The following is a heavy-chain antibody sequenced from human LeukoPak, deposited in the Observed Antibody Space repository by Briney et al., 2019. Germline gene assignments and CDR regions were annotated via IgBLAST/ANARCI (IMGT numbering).Heavy chain of an antibody. J-gene: IGHJ4*02. CDR1: GFAFSSYG. Sequence: SGGSLRLSCAASGFAFSSYGMHWVRQAPGKGLEWVAYIHYDSSTEDYADSVKGRFTISRDNSKNTLYLQMNSLRAEDTAVYYCAKDRHIVGATLPSKYYFDYWGQGTLVTVSS. D-gene: IGHD1-26*01. V-gene: IGHV3-30*02. CDR2: IHYDSSTE. CDR3: AKDRHIVGATLPSKYYFDY.